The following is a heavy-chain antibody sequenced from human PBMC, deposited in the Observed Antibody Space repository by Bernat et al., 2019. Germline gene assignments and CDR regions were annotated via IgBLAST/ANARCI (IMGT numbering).Heavy chain of an antibody. CDR3: ARGLRYFDWLPRYYCDY. D-gene: IGHD3-9*01. J-gene: IGHJ4*02. V-gene: IGHV4-34*01. CDR2: INHSGST. Sequence: QVQLQQWGAGLLKPSETLSLTCAVYGGSFSGYYWSWIRQPPGKGLEWIGEINHSGSTNYNPSLKSRVTISVDTSKNQFSLKLSSVTAADTAVYYCARGLRYFDWLPRYYCDYWGQGTLVTVSS. CDR1: GGSFSGYY.